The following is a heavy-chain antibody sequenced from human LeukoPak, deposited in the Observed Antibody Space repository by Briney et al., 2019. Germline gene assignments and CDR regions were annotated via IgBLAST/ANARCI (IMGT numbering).Heavy chain of an antibody. D-gene: IGHD3-10*01. Sequence: WASVKVSCKASGYTFTSYGISWVRQAPGQGLEWMGWISAYNGNTNYAQKLQGRVTMTTDTSTSTAYMELRSLRSDDTAVYYCARVFVRYYGSGSPSLDHYYGMDVWGQGTTVTVSS. CDR2: ISAYNGNT. J-gene: IGHJ6*02. V-gene: IGHV1-18*01. CDR3: ARVFVRYYGSGSPSLDHYYGMDV. CDR1: GYTFTSYG.